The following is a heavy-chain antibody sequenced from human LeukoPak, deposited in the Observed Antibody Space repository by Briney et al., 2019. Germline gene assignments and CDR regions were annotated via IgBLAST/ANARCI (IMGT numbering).Heavy chain of an antibody. CDR3: AKAQDYYDRSAWQYVSYFDY. J-gene: IGHJ4*01. CDR2: ISGSGTTT. CDR1: GFTFSNNP. Sequence: GGSLRLSCAASGFTFSNNPMRWVRQAPGKGLEWVAGISGSGTTTYYADSVKGRFSISRDNSKNVLYLHMNGLRAEDTAVYYCAKAQDYYDRSAWQYVSYFDYWGQGSLVTVSS. V-gene: IGHV3-23*01. D-gene: IGHD3-22*01.